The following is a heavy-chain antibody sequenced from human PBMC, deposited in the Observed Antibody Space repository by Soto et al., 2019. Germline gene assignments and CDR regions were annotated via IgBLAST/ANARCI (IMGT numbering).Heavy chain of an antibody. J-gene: IGHJ4*02. V-gene: IGHV3-30*18. CDR1: RFTFNDYA. D-gene: IGHD3-3*01. CDR3: AKLRLATYDFWGGCDS. Sequence: QVQLVESGGGVVQPGRSLKLSCLASRFTFNDYAMHWVRQAPGKGLEWVALISYDESNKNYADSVKGRFTISRDNSKNALYLQINSLRSEDTAVYYCAKLRLATYDFWGGCDSWGQGTLVTVSS. CDR2: ISYDESNK.